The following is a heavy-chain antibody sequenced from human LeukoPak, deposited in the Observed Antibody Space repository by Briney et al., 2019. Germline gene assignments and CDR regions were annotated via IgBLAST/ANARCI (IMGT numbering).Heavy chain of an antibody. CDR3: ARLWYSSSWYQTVAFDI. CDR2: IYPGDSDT. J-gene: IGHJ3*02. CDR1: GYSFTSYW. Sequence: GESLKISCKGSGYSFTSYWIGWVRQMPGKGLEWMGIIYPGDSDTRYSPSFQGQVTISADRSISTAYLQWSSLKASDTAMYYCARLWYSSSWYQTVAFDIWGQGTMVTVSS. V-gene: IGHV5-51*01. D-gene: IGHD6-13*01.